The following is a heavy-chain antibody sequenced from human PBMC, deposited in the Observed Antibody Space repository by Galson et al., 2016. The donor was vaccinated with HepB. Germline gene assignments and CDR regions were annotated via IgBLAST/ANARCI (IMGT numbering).Heavy chain of an antibody. CDR3: LREEWGLAAAIDH. Sequence: SVKVSCKASGYTFTGHYIHWVRQAPGQGLEWMGWINPNSGVTNYAQRFQGRVTMTRDTSISTAYMQLSSLRSDDTAVFYCLREEWGLAAAIDHWGQGTLVTVSS. V-gene: IGHV1-2*02. CDR2: INPNSGVT. CDR1: GYTFTGHY. D-gene: IGHD6-13*01. J-gene: IGHJ4*02.